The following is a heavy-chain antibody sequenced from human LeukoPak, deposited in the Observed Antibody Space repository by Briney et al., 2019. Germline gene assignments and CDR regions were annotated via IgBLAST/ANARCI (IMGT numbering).Heavy chain of an antibody. CDR3: ARDLTAYLGADY. CDR2: IYPNSGGT. D-gene: IGHD3-9*01. V-gene: IGHV1-2*02. Sequence: ASVKVSCKASGYTFTGYYIHWVRQAPGQGLEWMGWIYPNSGGTKYAQKFQGRVTMTSDTSISTAYKDLSSLRSDDTAVYYCARDLTAYLGADYWGQGTLVTVSS. J-gene: IGHJ4*02. CDR1: GYTFTGYY.